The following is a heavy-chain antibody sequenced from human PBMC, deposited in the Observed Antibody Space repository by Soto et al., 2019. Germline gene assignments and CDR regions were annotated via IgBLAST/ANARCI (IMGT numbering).Heavy chain of an antibody. CDR2: ISYDGSNK. CDR1: GFTFSSYA. Sequence: GGSLRLSCAASGFTFSSYAMHWVRQAPGKGLEWVAVISYDGSNKYYADSVKGRFTISGDNSKNTLYLQMNSLRAEDTAVYYCARGSYGNAFDIWGQGTMVTVSS. V-gene: IGHV3-30-3*01. CDR3: ARGSYGNAFDI. J-gene: IGHJ3*02. D-gene: IGHD4-17*01.